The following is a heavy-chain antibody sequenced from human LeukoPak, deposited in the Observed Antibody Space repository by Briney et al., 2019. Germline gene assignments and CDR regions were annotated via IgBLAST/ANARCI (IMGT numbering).Heavy chain of an antibody. D-gene: IGHD6-13*01. Sequence: SETLSLTCTVSGGSIRSTSYYWGWLRQPPGKGLEWIGSIYYSGSSYYNPSLKSRLTISVDTSKNQLSLKLSSVTAADTAEYYCARDLYSSRTNDAFVIWGQGTMVTVSS. CDR3: ARDLYSSRTNDAFVI. V-gene: IGHV4-39*07. CDR2: IYYSGSS. CDR1: GGSIRSTSYY. J-gene: IGHJ3*02.